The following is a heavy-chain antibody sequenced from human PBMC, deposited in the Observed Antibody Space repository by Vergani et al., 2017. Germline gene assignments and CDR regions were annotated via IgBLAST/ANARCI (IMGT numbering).Heavy chain of an antibody. V-gene: IGHV1-46*03. Sequence: QVQLVQSGAEVKKPGASVKVSCKASGYTFTSYYMHWVRQAPGQGLEWMGIINPSGGSTSYAQKFQGRVTMTRDTSTSTVYMELGSLRSEDTAVYYCAREGNYSFMVRGPNDLSEYGMDVWGQGTTVTVSS. CDR3: AREGNYSFMVRGPNDLSEYGMDV. CDR2: INPSGGST. D-gene: IGHD3-10*01. CDR1: GYTFTSYY. J-gene: IGHJ6*02.